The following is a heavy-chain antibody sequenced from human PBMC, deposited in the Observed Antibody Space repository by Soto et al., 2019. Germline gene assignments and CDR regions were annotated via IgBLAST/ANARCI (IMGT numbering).Heavy chain of an antibody. J-gene: IGHJ4*02. CDR3: ARDGYDGSGSPYPAY. D-gene: IGHD3-10*01. Sequence: SEPRSHTYSGSGGSMSEYFWRWIRPSPGKGIEWIGYVYYLGSPDCNQSLKSRDTRSVDTSKRQLSVKVTSVTAADTAVYYCARDGYDGSGSPYPAYRGPGTQVTVS. CDR2: VYYLGSP. V-gene: IGHV4-59*01. CDR1: GGSMSEYF.